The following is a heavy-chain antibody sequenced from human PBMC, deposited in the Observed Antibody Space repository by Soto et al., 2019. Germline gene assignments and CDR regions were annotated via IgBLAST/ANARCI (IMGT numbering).Heavy chain of an antibody. V-gene: IGHV3-74*01. CDR3: VRTSLVVAAATREAS. Sequence: EVQLVESGGGLVQPGESLRLSCAASGFTFSSYWMHWVRQAPGKGLVWVSRINSDGSSTSYAVSVKGRFTISRDNAKNPLYLQMNRLSAEDTAVYYCVRTSLVVAAATREASWGQGTLVSFSS. D-gene: IGHD2-15*01. CDR1: GFTFSSYW. CDR2: INSDGSST. J-gene: IGHJ5*02.